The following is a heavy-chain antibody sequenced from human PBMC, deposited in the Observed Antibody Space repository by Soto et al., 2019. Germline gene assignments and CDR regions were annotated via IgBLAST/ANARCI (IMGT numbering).Heavy chain of an antibody. CDR3: ARLLFKYYYGSRSYYRFDP. J-gene: IGHJ5*02. V-gene: IGHV4-59*01. Sequence: QVQLQESGPGLVKPSETLSLTCTVSGGSISSYYWSWIRQPPGKGLEWIGYIYYSGSTNYNPSLKSRVTISVDTSKNQFSLKLSSVTAADTAVYYCARLLFKYYYGSRSYYRFDPWGQGTLVTVSS. D-gene: IGHD3-10*01. CDR1: GGSISSYY. CDR2: IYYSGST.